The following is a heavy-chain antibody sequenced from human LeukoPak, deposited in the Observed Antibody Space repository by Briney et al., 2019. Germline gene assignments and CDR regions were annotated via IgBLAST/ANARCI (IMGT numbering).Heavy chain of an antibody. CDR1: GFTFSSYW. CDR3: ARQRADYFYHYLDV. Sequence: PGGSLRLSCAASGFTFSSYWMSWVRQPPGKGLEWIGNVYYGGNTFYNSSLESRVTISVDMSKNQFSLKLSSLTAADTAVYYCARQRADYFYHYLDVWGKGTSVTVSS. CDR2: VYYGGNT. J-gene: IGHJ6*03. V-gene: IGHV4-39*01.